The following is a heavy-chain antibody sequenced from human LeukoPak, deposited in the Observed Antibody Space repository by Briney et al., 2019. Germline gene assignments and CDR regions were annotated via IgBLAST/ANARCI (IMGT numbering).Heavy chain of an antibody. CDR2: IIPIFGTA. CDR3: ARDGYRGYSYGHPNWFDP. D-gene: IGHD5-18*01. J-gene: IGHJ5*02. Sequence: SVKVSCKASGGTFSSYAISWVRQAPGQGLEWMGGIIPIFGTANYAQKFQGRVTITADNSTSTAYMELSSLRSEDTAVYYCARDGYRGYSYGHPNWFDPWGQGTLVTVSS. CDR1: GGTFSSYA. V-gene: IGHV1-69*06.